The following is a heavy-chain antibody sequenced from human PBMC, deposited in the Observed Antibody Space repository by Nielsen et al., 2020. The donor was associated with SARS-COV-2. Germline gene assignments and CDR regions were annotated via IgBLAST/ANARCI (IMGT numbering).Heavy chain of an antibody. Sequence: GESLKISCTASGFSFMTYNMHWVRQAPGKGLEWVAAILHYGGNVYHADSVKGRFTISRDNSRNTLYLQMNSLRAEDTAVYYCAKDNRGATTTGGFDIWGQGTMVTVSS. J-gene: IGHJ3*02. CDR3: AKDNRGATTTGGFDI. V-gene: IGHV3-30*04. CDR2: ILHYGGNV. D-gene: IGHD1-26*01. CDR1: GFSFMTYN.